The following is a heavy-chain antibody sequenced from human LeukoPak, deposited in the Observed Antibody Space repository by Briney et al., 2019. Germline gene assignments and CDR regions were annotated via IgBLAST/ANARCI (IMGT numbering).Heavy chain of an antibody. CDR3: AKDQADCTSASCYERGFDY. Sequence: PGGSLRLSCAASGFTFSSYSMNWVRQAPGKGLEWVSAISGSGTSTYYADSVKGRFTISRDNSKNTLYLQMNSLRAEDTAVYFCAKDQADCTSASCYERGFDYWGQGTLVTVSS. D-gene: IGHD2-2*01. V-gene: IGHV3-23*01. CDR2: ISGSGTST. CDR1: GFTFSSYS. J-gene: IGHJ4*02.